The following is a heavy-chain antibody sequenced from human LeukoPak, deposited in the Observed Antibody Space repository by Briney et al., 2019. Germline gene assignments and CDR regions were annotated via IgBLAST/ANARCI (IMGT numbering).Heavy chain of an antibody. V-gene: IGHV5-51*01. D-gene: IGHD4-17*01. CDR2: IYPGDSDT. CDR3: AGHIAYGDYWGPIDY. CDR1: GYSFTSYW. Sequence: GESLKISCKGSGYSFTSYWIGWVRQMPGKGLEWMGIIYPGDSDTRYSPSFQGQVTISADKSISTAYLQWSSLKASDTAMYYCAGHIAYGDYWGPIDYWGQGTLVTVSS. J-gene: IGHJ4*02.